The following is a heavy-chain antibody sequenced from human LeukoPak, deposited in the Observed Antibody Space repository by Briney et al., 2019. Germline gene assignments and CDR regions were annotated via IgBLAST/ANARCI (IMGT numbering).Heavy chain of an antibody. J-gene: IGHJ4*02. CDR3: AVGYCSSTSCSRWGNFGY. Sequence: ASVKVSCKASGYTFTSYGISWVRQAPGQGLEWMGWISAYNGNTNYAQKLQGRVTMTTDTPTSTAYMELRSLRSDDTAVYYCAVGYCSSTSCSRWGNFGYWGQGTLVTVSS. D-gene: IGHD2-2*01. CDR1: GYTFTSYG. CDR2: ISAYNGNT. V-gene: IGHV1-18*01.